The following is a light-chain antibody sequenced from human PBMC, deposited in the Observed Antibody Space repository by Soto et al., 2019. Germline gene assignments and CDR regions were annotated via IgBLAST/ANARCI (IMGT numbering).Light chain of an antibody. CDR2: EAS. CDR1: QSVSNY. J-gene: IGKJ4*01. CDR3: QQRSYWLS. Sequence: EIVLTQSPATLSLSPGERATLSCRASQSVSNYLAWYQQKPGQAPRLLIYEASNRASGIPARFSGSGSGTDFTLTISSLEPEDFEVYYCQQRSYWLSFGGGTKVEIK. V-gene: IGKV3-11*01.